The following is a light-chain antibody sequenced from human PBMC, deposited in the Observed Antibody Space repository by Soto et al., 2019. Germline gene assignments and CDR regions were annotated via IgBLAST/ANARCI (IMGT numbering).Light chain of an antibody. CDR1: RGISSN. V-gene: IGKV3-20*01. Sequence: VVRTQAPATLSVSPRERATLSCRASRGISSNLAWYQQKPGQAPRLLIYGASSRATGIPDRFSGSGSGTDFTLTISRLEPEDFAVYYCQQYGSSPWTFGQGTKVDIK. CDR3: QQYGSSPWT. J-gene: IGKJ1*01. CDR2: GAS.